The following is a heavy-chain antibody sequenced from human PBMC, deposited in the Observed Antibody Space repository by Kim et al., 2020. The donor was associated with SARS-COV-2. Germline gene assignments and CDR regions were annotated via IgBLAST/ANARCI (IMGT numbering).Heavy chain of an antibody. Sequence: SETLSLTCAVYGGSFSSYYWSWIRQPPGKGLEWIGEINHSGSTNYNPSLKSRVTISVDTSKNQFSLKLSSVTAADTTVYYCARGRGRGDYYYYMDVWGKGTTVTVSS. CDR1: GGSFSSYY. J-gene: IGHJ6*03. CDR2: INHSGST. CDR3: ARGRGRGDYYYYMDV. V-gene: IGHV4-34*01. D-gene: IGHD3-10*01.